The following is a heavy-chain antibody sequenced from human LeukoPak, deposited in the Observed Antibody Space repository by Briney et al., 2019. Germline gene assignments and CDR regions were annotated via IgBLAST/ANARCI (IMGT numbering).Heavy chain of an antibody. CDR1: GGTFSSYA. D-gene: IGHD2-2*01. CDR2: IIPIFGTA. V-gene: IGHV1-69*13. Sequence: ASVKGSCKASGGTFSSYAISWVRQAPGQGLEWMGGIIPIFGTANYAQKFQGRVTITADESTSTAYMELSSLRSEDTAVYYCARVRVVVPAAIGAFDIWGQGTMVTVSS. J-gene: IGHJ3*02. CDR3: ARVRVVVPAAIGAFDI.